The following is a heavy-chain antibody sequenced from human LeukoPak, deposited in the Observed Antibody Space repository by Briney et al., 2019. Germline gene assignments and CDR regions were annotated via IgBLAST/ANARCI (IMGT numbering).Heavy chain of an antibody. V-gene: IGHV4-39*07. Sequence: SSETLSLTCTVSGGSISSSSYYWGWIRQPPGKGLEWIGSIYYSGSTYYNPSLKSRVTISVDTSKNQFSLKLSSVTAADTAVYYCARDAYYYGSGSSLFNWFDPWGQGTLVTVSS. D-gene: IGHD3-10*01. CDR2: IYYSGST. CDR1: GGSISSSSYY. CDR3: ARDAYYYGSGSSLFNWFDP. J-gene: IGHJ5*02.